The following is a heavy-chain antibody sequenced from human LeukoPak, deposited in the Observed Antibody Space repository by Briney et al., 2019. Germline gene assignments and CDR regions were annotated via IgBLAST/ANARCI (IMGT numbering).Heavy chain of an antibody. CDR1: GFTVSSNY. V-gene: IGHV3-53*01. CDR2: IYSGGST. D-gene: IGHD3-22*01. CDR3: AREGYYYDSSGHYYGYYFDY. J-gene: IGHJ4*02. Sequence: GGSLRLSCAASGFTVSSNYMSWVRQAPGKGLEWVSVIYSGGSTYYADSVKGRFTISRDNSKNTLYLQMNSLRAEDTAVYYCAREGYYYDSSGHYYGYYFDYWGQGTLVTVSS.